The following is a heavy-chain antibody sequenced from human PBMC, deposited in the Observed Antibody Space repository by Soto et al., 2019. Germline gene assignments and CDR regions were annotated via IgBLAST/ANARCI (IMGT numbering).Heavy chain of an antibody. Sequence: QVQLVESGGGVVQPGRSLRLSCAASGFTFSSHGMHWVRQAPGKGVEWVTVISYDGSNKYYADSVRGRFTISRDNSKNTLYLQMNSLRAEDTAVYYCVKERMEQYQVLPFCEYWGQGTLVTVSS. J-gene: IGHJ4*02. D-gene: IGHD2-2*01. CDR2: ISYDGSNK. CDR3: VKERMEQYQVLPFCEY. CDR1: GFTFSSHG. V-gene: IGHV3-30*18.